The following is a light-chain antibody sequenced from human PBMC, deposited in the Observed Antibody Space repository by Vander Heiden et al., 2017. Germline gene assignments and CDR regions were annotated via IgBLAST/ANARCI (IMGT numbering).Light chain of an antibody. CDR1: QSLLHSNGYNY. Sequence: DIVMTQSPLSLPFTPGEPASISCRSSQSLLHSNGYNYLDWYLQKPGQSPQLLIYLGSNRASGVPDRFSGSGSGTDFTLKSSRVEAEDVGVYYCRQALQTPLTFGGGTKVEIK. CDR2: LGS. V-gene: IGKV2-28*01. J-gene: IGKJ4*01. CDR3: RQALQTPLT.